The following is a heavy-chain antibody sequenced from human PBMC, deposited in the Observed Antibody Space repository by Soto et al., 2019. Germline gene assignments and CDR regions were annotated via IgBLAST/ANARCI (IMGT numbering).Heavy chain of an antibody. CDR2: IGIGSSTK. CDR1: GFTFRNYG. CDR3: VLRGTATVAFDI. Sequence: GGSLRLSCAASGFTFRNYGMNWVRQAPGKGLEWVSYIGIGSSTKYYADSVKGRFTISRDNAKNSLYLQMNSLRAEDTAVYSCVLRGTATVAFDIWGQGTMVTVSS. J-gene: IGHJ3*02. V-gene: IGHV3-48*01. D-gene: IGHD1-7*01.